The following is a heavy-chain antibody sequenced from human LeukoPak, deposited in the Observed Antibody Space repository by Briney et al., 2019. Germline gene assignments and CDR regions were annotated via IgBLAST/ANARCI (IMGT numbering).Heavy chain of an antibody. CDR2: INANSGTP. Sequence: GGSLRLSCTASGFAFSVYAISWLRQPPGKGLEWVSTINANSGTPSYAASVKGRFTISTDNPKNTLYLQLNTMRADDTATYYCAKPVSGGLAVTADWFHPWGQGTLVVVSS. CDR3: AKPVSGGLAVTADWFHP. D-gene: IGHD6-19*01. CDR1: GFAFSVYA. V-gene: IGHV3-23*01. J-gene: IGHJ5*01.